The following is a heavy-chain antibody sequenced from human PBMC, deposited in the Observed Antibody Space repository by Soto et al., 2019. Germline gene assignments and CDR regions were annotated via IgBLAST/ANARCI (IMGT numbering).Heavy chain of an antibody. Sequence: GGALRLSYADSGFIFKMDWMHWVRQSPGKGLVWISRIYSDYADSVRGRFTISRDNVNDTLYLQMNNLRAEDSGLYYCTRGPRPISTGTGAYWGQGTQVTVSS. V-gene: IGHV3-74*01. D-gene: IGHD3-10*01. CDR2: IYS. J-gene: IGHJ4*02. CDR1: GFIFKMDW. CDR3: TRGPRPISTGTGAY.